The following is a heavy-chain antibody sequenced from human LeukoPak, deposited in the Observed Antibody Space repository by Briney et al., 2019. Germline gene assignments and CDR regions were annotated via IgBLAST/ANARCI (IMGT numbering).Heavy chain of an antibody. V-gene: IGHV3-13*01. D-gene: IGHD2-15*01. J-gene: IGHJ3*02. CDR3: ARAEGCSGGSCIKGDAFDI. CDR2: IGTAGDT. CDR1: GFTFSSYD. Sequence: GGSLRLSCAASGFTFSSYDMHWVRQATGKGLEWVSAIGTAGDTYYPGSVKGRFTISRENAKNSLYLQMNSLRAGDTAVYYCARAEGCSGGSCIKGDAFDIWGQGTMVTVSS.